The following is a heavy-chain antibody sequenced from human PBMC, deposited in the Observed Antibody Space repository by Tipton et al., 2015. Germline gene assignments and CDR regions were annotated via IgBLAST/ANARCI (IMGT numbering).Heavy chain of an antibody. Sequence: QLVQSGAEVKKPGASVKVSREASGYNFTSFDIHWVRQATGQGLEWLGWMNPKSGNKVYAQTLQGRVTMTRDTSINTAYMELSSLTSEDTAVYYCARAYDYGDSPPGPLGYWGQGTLVTVSS. J-gene: IGHJ4*02. V-gene: IGHV1-8*01. D-gene: IGHD4-17*01. CDR3: ARAYDYGDSPPGPLGY. CDR1: GYNFTSFD. CDR2: MNPKSGNK.